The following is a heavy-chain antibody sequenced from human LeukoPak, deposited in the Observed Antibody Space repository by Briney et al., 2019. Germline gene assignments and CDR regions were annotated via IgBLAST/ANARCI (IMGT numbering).Heavy chain of an antibody. J-gene: IGHJ4*02. Sequence: PGGSLRLSCAASGFTFSSYWMHWVRQAPGKGLVWVSRINSDGSSTSYADSVKGRFTISRHNAKNTLYLLMNSLRAEDTAVYYCARAEYRSSTSCSCVGYWGQGTLVTVSS. D-gene: IGHD2-2*01. CDR2: INSDGSST. CDR3: ARAEYRSSTSCSCVGY. V-gene: IGHV3-74*01. CDR1: GFTFSSYW.